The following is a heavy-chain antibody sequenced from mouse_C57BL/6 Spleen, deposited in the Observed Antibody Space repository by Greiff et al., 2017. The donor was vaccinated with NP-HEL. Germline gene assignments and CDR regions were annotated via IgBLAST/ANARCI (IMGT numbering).Heavy chain of an antibody. V-gene: IGHV1-69*01. CDR1: FSPFTISL. J-gene: IGHJ1*03. CDR3: ARGPSYYGSSYWYFDV. CDR2: IDPSYLYT. D-gene: IGHD1-1*01. Sequence: QVQLQQPGAELVMPVSSVPLSCNSSFSPFTISLLHCLHPRPLQVLELIVAIDPSYLYTNYNQKFKGKSTLTVDKSSSTAYMQLSSLTSEDSAVYYCARGPSYYGSSYWYFDVWGTGTTVTVSS.